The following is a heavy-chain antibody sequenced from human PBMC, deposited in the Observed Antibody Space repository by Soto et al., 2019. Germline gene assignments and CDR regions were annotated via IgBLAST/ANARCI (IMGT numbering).Heavy chain of an antibody. V-gene: IGHV4-59*01. J-gene: IGHJ1*01. CDR3: AGSKNRGGTFEY. CDR2: TYYTADT. D-gene: IGHD3-10*01. CDR1: VVSIRSYF. Sequence: PSQTLPLTCTVSVVSIRSYFWRLISQPPGKGLDWIGYTYYTADTKYSPSLESRATISADPSRKKLSLRLSSVSAADTALYVCAGSKNRGGTFEYLGQGAMVTV.